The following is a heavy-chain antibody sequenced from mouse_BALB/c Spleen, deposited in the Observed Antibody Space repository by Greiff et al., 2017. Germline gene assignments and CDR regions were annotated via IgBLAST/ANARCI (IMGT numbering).Heavy chain of an antibody. D-gene: IGHD3-1*01. CDR2: ISYSGST. CDR1: GYSITSDYA. V-gene: IGHV3-2*02. CDR3: ARGGYVPWFAY. Sequence: EVKLLESGPGLVKPSQSLSLTCTVTGYSITSDYAWNWIRQFPGNKLEWMGYISYSGSTSYNPSLKSRISITRDTSKNQFFLQLNSVTTEDTATYYCARGGYVPWFAYWGQGTLVTVSA. J-gene: IGHJ3*01.